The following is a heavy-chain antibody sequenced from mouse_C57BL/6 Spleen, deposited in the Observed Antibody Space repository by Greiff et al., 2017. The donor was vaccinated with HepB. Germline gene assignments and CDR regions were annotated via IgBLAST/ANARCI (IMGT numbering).Heavy chain of an antibody. D-gene: IGHD5-5*01. J-gene: IGHJ2*01. Sequence: QVQLQQPGAELVRPGSSVKLSCKASGYTFTSYWMDWVKQRPGQGLEWIGNIYPSDSETHYNQKFKDKATLTVDKSSSTAYMQLSSLTSEDSAVYYCARDTTLNYFDYWGQGTTLTVSS. V-gene: IGHV1-61*01. CDR1: GYTFTSYW. CDR3: ARDTTLNYFDY. CDR2: IYPSDSET.